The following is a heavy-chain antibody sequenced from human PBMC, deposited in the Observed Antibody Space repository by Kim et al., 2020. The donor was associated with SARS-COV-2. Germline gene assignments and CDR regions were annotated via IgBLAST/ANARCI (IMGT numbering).Heavy chain of an antibody. V-gene: IGHV1-69*13. Sequence: SVKVSCKASGGTFSSYAISWVRQAPGQGLEWMGGIIPIFGTANYAQKFQGRVTITADESTSTAYMELSSLRSEDTAVYYCARERYYDILTGPNNYYYYGMDVWGQGTTVTVSS. D-gene: IGHD3-9*01. CDR2: IIPIFGTA. CDR3: ARERYYDILTGPNNYYYYGMDV. J-gene: IGHJ6*02. CDR1: GGTFSSYA.